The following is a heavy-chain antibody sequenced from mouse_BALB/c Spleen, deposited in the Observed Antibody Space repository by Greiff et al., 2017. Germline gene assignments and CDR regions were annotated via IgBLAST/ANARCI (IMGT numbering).Heavy chain of an antibody. Sequence: EVQGVESGGGLVKPGGSLKLSCAASGFAFSSYDMSWVRQTPEKRLEWVAYISSGGGSTYYPDTVKGRFTISRDNAKNTLYLQMSSLKSEDTAMYYCARHGTGTLDYWGQGTTLTVSS. J-gene: IGHJ2*01. CDR3: ARHGTGTLDY. CDR1: GFAFSSYD. V-gene: IGHV5-12-1*01. D-gene: IGHD4-1*01. CDR2: ISSGGGST.